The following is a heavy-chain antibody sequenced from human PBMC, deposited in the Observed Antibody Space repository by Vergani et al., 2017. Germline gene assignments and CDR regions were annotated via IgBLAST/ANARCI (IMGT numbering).Heavy chain of an antibody. J-gene: IGHJ6*03. D-gene: IGHD5-12*01. Sequence: QVQLQESGPGVVKPSQTLSLTCAVSGGSISSGDHCWTWIRQRPGKGLEWIGYIFYSGTTYDNPSLRSRLTISVNTSQNQFSLKLRSVTAADTAVYYCWRVDTQLPATCHFYYMYGWGKGTTVVGSS. CDR3: WRVDTQLPATCHFYYMYG. CDR1: GGSISSGDHC. V-gene: IGHV4-31*11. CDR2: IFYSGTT.